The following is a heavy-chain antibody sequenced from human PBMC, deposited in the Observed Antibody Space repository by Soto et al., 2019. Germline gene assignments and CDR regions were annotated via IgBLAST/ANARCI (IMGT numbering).Heavy chain of an antibody. J-gene: IGHJ4*02. CDR2: IWYDGGNK. CDR1: GFTFSSYG. D-gene: IGHD1-1*01. V-gene: IGHV3-33*01. Sequence: PGGSLRLSCAASGFTFSSYGMHWVRQAPGKGLEWVAVIWYDGGNKYYADSVKGRFTISRDNSKNTLYLQMNSLRAEDTAVYYCARAKRHSPPLDYWGQGTLVTVSS. CDR3: ARAKRHSPPLDY.